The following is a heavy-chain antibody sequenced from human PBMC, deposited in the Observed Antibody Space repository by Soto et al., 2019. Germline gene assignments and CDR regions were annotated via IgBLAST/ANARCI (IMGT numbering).Heavy chain of an antibody. CDR3: VRGGTKTLRDWFDP. Sequence: LSLTCTVSGASISGFYWSWIRKSAGKGLEWIGRIYATGTTDYNPSLKSRVMMSVDTSKKQFSLKLRSVTAADTAVYYCVRGGTKTLRDWFDPWGQGISVTVSS. V-gene: IGHV4-4*07. D-gene: IGHD1-1*01. CDR1: GASISGFY. J-gene: IGHJ5*02. CDR2: IYATGTT.